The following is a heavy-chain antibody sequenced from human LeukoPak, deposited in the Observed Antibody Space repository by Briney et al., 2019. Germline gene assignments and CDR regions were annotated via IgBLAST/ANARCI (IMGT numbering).Heavy chain of an antibody. V-gene: IGHV3-23*01. CDR3: AKGQYCSSTSCYASAHY. Sequence: PGGSLRLSCAASGFTFSSYAMSWVRQAPGKGLEWVSAISGSGGSTYYADSVKGRFTISRDNSKNSLYLQMNSLRTEDTALYYCAKGQYCSSTSCYASAHYWGQGTLVTVSS. CDR1: GFTFSSYA. J-gene: IGHJ4*02. D-gene: IGHD2-2*01. CDR2: ISGSGGST.